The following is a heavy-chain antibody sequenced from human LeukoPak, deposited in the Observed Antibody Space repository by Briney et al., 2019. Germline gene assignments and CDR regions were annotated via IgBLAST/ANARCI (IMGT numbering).Heavy chain of an antibody. Sequence: SGGSLRLSCAASGFTFSSYAMSWVRQAPGKGLEWVSAISGSGGSTYYADSVKGRFTISRDNSKTTLYLQMNSLRAEDTAVYYCAKRIVVVSGSGYFDYWGQGTLVTVSS. CDR1: GFTFSSYA. D-gene: IGHD3-22*01. V-gene: IGHV3-23*01. J-gene: IGHJ4*02. CDR3: AKRIVVVSGSGYFDY. CDR2: ISGSGGST.